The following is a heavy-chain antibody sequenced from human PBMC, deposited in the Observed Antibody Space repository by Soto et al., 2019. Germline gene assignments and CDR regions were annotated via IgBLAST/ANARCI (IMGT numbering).Heavy chain of an antibody. CDR2: ISAHNGNT. D-gene: IGHD6-6*01. V-gene: IGHV1-18*01. Sequence: QVNLVQSGAEVKKPGASVKVSCKASGYTFTSYGITWVRQAPGQGLEWMGWISAHNGNTDYAQKLQGRVIVTRDTSTSTAYMEQRSLISDGAAVYYCARGRDGDYWGQGALVTVSS. CDR1: GYTFTSYG. J-gene: IGHJ4*02. CDR3: ARGRDGDY.